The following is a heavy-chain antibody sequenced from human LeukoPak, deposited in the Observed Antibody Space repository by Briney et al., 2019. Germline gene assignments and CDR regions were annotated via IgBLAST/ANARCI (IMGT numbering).Heavy chain of an antibody. Sequence: GGSLRLSCAASGFTFSNAWMSWVRQAPGKGLEWVGRIKSKTDGGTKDYAAPVKGRFTISRDDSKTTLHLQMNSLKTEDTAVYYCTTGVDTAMVSYAFDIWGQGTMVTVSS. D-gene: IGHD5-18*01. CDR1: GFTFSNAW. CDR2: IKSKTDGGTK. CDR3: TTGVDTAMVSYAFDI. J-gene: IGHJ3*02. V-gene: IGHV3-15*01.